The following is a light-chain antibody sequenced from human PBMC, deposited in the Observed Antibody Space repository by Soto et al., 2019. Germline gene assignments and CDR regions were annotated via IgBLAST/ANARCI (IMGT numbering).Light chain of an antibody. J-gene: IGKJ4*01. CDR1: QGISTD. V-gene: IGKV1-27*01. Sequence: DIQMTQSPSSLSASVGERVTITCRASQGISTDLAWYQQKPGKVPKLLIYAASTLQSGVPSRFSGSGSGTDFTLTISSLQPEDVATYYCQNYNSAPLTFGGGTKVEIK. CDR2: AAS. CDR3: QNYNSAPLT.